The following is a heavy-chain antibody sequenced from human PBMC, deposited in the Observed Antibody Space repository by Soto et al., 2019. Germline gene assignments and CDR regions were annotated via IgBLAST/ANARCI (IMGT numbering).Heavy chain of an antibody. D-gene: IGHD2-8*01. V-gene: IGHV3-33*01. CDR1: GFTFGTYA. Sequence: GGSLRLSCAAPGFTFGTYAMHWVRQAPGKGLEWVAVIYYDGSNRYYGDAVKGRFTISRDNSKSTLYLQMSSLRAEDTAVYYCARAFCTNGVCYYFFDYWGHGTLVTVSS. J-gene: IGHJ4*01. CDR2: IYYDGSNR. CDR3: ARAFCTNGVCYYFFDY.